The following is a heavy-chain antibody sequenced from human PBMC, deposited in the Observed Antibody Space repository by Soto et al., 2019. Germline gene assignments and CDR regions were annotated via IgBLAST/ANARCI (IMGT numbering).Heavy chain of an antibody. J-gene: IGHJ6*02. Sequence: PGESLKISCKGSGYSFTSYWIGWVRQMPGKGLEWMGIIYPGDSDTRYSPSFQGQVTISADKSISTAYLQWSSLKASDTAMYYCARHLNCSSTSCYFGPLHYYYYGMDVWGQGTTVTVSS. CDR2: IYPGDSDT. D-gene: IGHD2-2*01. CDR1: GYSFTSYW. CDR3: ARHLNCSSTSCYFGPLHYYYYGMDV. V-gene: IGHV5-51*01.